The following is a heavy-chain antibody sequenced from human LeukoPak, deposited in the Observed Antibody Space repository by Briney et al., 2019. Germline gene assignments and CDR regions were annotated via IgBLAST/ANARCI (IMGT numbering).Heavy chain of an antibody. Sequence: GGSLRLSCAASGFTFSSYSMNWVRQAPGKGLEWVSSISSSSSYIYYADSVKGRFTISRDNAKNSLYLQMNSLRAEDTAVYYCARAPAYDSSGYYPEYAFDIWGQGTMVTVSS. CDR2: ISSSSSYI. D-gene: IGHD3-22*01. CDR3: ARAPAYDSSGYYPEYAFDI. CDR1: GFTFSSYS. V-gene: IGHV3-21*01. J-gene: IGHJ3*02.